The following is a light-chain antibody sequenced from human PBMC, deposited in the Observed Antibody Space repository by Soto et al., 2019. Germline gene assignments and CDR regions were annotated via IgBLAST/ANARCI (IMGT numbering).Light chain of an antibody. CDR1: QSVSSSH. J-gene: IGKJ4*01. CDR2: GAS. CDR3: QQRSNWPPLS. Sequence: PGERATLSCRASQSVSSSHLAWYQQKPGQAPRLLIYGASNRATGIPARFSGSGSGTDFTLTISSLEPEDFAVYYCQQRSNWPPLSFGGGTKVDIK. V-gene: IGKV3-11*01.